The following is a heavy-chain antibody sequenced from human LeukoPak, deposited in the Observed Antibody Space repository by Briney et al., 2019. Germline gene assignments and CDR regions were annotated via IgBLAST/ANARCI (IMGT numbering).Heavy chain of an antibody. CDR1: GGSFSSNKW. D-gene: IGHD3-22*01. CDR2: ISSSSSYI. CDR3: ARDIYYDSSGYYQLFDY. V-gene: IGHV3-21*01. Sequence: PSGTLSLTCAVSGGSFSSNKWWSWVRQAPGKGLEWVSSISSSSSYIYYADSVKGRFTISRDNAKNSLYLQMNSLRAEDTAVYYCARDIYYDSSGYYQLFDYWGQGTLVTVSS. J-gene: IGHJ4*02.